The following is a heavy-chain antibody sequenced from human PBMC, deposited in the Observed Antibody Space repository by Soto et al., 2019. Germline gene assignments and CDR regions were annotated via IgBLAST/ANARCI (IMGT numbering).Heavy chain of an antibody. CDR2: IYPGDSDT. J-gene: IGHJ4*02. CDR1: GYSFTSYW. CDR3: ARQSPVGSIAVAGSLYFDY. D-gene: IGHD6-19*01. V-gene: IGHV5-51*01. Sequence: SLKISCKGSGYSFTSYWIGWVRQMPGKGLEWMGIIYPGDSDTRYSPSFQGQVTISADKSISTAYLQWSSLKASDTAMYYCARQSPVGSIAVAGSLYFDYWGQGALVTVSS.